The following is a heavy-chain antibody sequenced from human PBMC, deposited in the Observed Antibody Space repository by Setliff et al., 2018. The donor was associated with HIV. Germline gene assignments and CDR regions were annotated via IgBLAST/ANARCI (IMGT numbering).Heavy chain of an antibody. CDR2: IWFDGSRK. J-gene: IGHJ2*01. D-gene: IGHD1-26*01. CDR1: GFTFTNHA. Sequence: GGSLRLSCATSGFTFTNHAMHWVRQAPGKGLEWVAVIWFDGSRKYYADSVKGRFTISRGTSNNTLYLQMNSLRADDTAVYYCARDSSPAVSYSRGWYFDLWGRGTLVTVSS. CDR3: ARDSSPAVSYSRGWYFDL. V-gene: IGHV3-33*01.